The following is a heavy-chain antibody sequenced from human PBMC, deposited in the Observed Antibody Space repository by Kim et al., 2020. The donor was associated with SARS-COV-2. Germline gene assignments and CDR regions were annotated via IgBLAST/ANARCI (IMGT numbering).Heavy chain of an antibody. Sequence: QPGKGLEWIGYIYTSGSTYYNPSLKSRVTISVDTSKNQFSLKLSSVTAADTAVYYCARGYNWNDAPFDYWGQGTLVTVSS. CDR2: IYTSGST. V-gene: IGHV4-31*02. CDR3: ARGYNWNDAPFDY. J-gene: IGHJ4*02. D-gene: IGHD1-1*01.